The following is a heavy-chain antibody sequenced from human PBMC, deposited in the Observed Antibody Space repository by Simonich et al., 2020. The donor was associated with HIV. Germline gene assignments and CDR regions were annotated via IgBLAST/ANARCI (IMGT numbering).Heavy chain of an antibody. CDR2: MNPNSSNT. D-gene: IGHD4-17*01. Sequence: VQLVKSGAEVKKPGASLKVSCKASGYTFTGNDIRWVRQATGQGLECMGGMNPNSSNTDSAQKFPGRVTISRATSISTAYMELSSLSSEETAVYYCARALRWFDPWGQGTLATASS. CDR1: GYTFTGND. CDR3: ARALRWFDP. V-gene: IGHV1-8*02. J-gene: IGHJ5*02.